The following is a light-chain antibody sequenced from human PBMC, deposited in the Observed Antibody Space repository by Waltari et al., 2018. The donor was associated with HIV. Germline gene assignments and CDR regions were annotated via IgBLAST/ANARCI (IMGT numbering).Light chain of an antibody. J-gene: IGLJ3*02. CDR2: EVS. Sequence: QFALTQPASVSGSPGQSITISCPGSSSYIGYYNYVSCYQQHPGKAPKLIIYEVSNRPSGISSRFSGSKSGNTASLTISGLQAEDEADYFCSSLTNSATLSVLFGGGTQLTVL. V-gene: IGLV2-14*01. CDR1: SSYIGYYNY. CDR3: SSLTNSATLSVL.